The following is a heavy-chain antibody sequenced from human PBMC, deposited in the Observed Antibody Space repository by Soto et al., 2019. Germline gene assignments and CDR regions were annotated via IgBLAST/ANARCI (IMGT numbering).Heavy chain of an antibody. CDR2: ISYDGSQK. Sequence: PGGSLRVSCAASGFTFSRYAMDWVHQAPGKGLEWVAVISYDGSQKYYADSVEGRLTIYRDNSKKTLLLQMTSLRAEDTAVYYCAIHLRNRVESYVRNMDVWGHGTTVTVSS. CDR3: AIHLRNRVESYVRNMDV. J-gene: IGHJ6*02. D-gene: IGHD1-1*01. V-gene: IGHV3-30-3*01. CDR1: GFTFSRYA.